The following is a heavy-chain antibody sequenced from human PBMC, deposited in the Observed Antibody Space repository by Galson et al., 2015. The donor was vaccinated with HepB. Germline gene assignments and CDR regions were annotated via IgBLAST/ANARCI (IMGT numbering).Heavy chain of an antibody. Sequence: SLRLSCAASEFILSMYWMNWVRQAAGKGLEWVANIKEEGSGKIYVDSVTGRFTISRAKGKNSLYLQMNSLRAEDTAIYYCARVKRGEWYSFYYYGMDVWGQGTTVTVSS. CDR2: IKEEGSGK. CDR3: ARVKRGEWYSFYYYGMDV. CDR1: EFILSMYW. V-gene: IGHV3-7*03. J-gene: IGHJ6*02. D-gene: IGHD3-10*01.